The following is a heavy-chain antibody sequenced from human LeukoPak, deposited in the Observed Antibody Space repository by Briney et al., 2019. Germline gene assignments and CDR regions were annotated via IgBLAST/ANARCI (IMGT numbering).Heavy chain of an antibody. CDR1: GYTFTNYG. J-gene: IGHJ4*02. Sequence: ASVKVSCKASGYTFTNYGISWVRQAPGQGLEWMAWISAYNGNTDHAQKFQGRVTVTADTSTSTAYMELRSLRSDDTAVYYCARSGCSAGSCYSQTVKFDSWGQGTLVTVSS. CDR3: ARSGCSAGSCYSQTVKFDS. V-gene: IGHV1-18*01. CDR2: ISAYNGNT. D-gene: IGHD2-15*01.